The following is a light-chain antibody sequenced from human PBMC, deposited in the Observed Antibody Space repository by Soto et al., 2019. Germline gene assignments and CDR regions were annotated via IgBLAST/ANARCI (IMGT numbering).Light chain of an antibody. CDR1: QSVGGNY. Sequence: EIVLTQSPGTLSLSPGERATLSCRASQSVGGNYVAWYQQKPGQAPRLLIYGASSRATGIPVRFSGSGSGTDFTLTINRLEPEDFAVFYCQQYGSSPGTSGQGTKVEIK. V-gene: IGKV3-20*01. J-gene: IGKJ1*01. CDR3: QQYGSSPGT. CDR2: GAS.